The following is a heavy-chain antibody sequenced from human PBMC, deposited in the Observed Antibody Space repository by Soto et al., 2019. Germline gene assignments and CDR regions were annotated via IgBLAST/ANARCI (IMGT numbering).Heavy chain of an antibody. CDR1: GGSFSGYY. J-gene: IGHJ6*02. D-gene: IGHD5-12*01. V-gene: IGHV4-34*01. Sequence: VSLTCAVYGGSFSGYYWSWIRQPPGKGLEWVGEINHSGSTNYNPSLKSRVTISVDTSKNQFSLKLSSVTAADTAVYYCARGFLGYYYYYYGMDVWGQGTTVTVSS. CDR3: ARGFLGYYYYYYGMDV. CDR2: INHSGST.